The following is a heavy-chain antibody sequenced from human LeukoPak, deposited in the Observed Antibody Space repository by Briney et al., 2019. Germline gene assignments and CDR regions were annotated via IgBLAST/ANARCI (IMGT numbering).Heavy chain of an antibody. V-gene: IGHV3-7*01. D-gene: IGHD3-10*01. CDR1: GFSLRPYW. Sequence: GGSLRLSCAASGFSLRPYWMSWVRQAPGKGLEWVASIKRDGSDKYYVDSVKGRFTISRDNAKNSLYLQMNSLRAEDTAVYYCARYGSGSYYSGDYYYYYMDVWGKGTTVTVSS. J-gene: IGHJ6*03. CDR2: IKRDGSDK. CDR3: ARYGSGSYYSGDYYYYYMDV.